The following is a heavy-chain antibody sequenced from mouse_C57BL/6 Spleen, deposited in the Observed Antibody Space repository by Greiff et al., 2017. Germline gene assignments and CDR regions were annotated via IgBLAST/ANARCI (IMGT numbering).Heavy chain of an antibody. J-gene: IGHJ4*01. D-gene: IGHD1-1*01. CDR3: TRGTQGSFYYAMDY. CDR1: GYTFTSYW. Sequence: EVQGVESGTVLARPGASVKMSCKTSGYTFTSYWMHWVNQRPGQGLEWIGAIYPGNSDTSYNQKFKGKAKLTAVTSASTAYMELSSLTNDDSAVYYCTRGTQGSFYYAMDYWGQGTSVTVSS. V-gene: IGHV1-5*01. CDR2: IYPGNSDT.